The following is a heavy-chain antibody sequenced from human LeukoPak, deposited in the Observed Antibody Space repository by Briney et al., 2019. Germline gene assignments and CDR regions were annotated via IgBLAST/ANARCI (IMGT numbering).Heavy chain of an antibody. J-gene: IGHJ4*02. D-gene: IGHD2-2*02. V-gene: IGHV3-30*02. Sequence: GGSLRLSCAASGFTFSSYGVHWVRQAPGKGPEWVAFIRYDGSNEYYADSVKGRFTISRDNSKNTLYLQMNSLRAEDTAVYYCAKDTSYCSRTSCYILHFDCWGQGTLVTVSS. CDR1: GFTFSSYG. CDR3: AKDTSYCSRTSCYILHFDC. CDR2: IRYDGSNE.